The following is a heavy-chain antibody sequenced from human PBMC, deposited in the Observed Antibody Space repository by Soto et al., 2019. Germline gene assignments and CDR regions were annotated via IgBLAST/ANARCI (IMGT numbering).Heavy chain of an antibody. Sequence: PGGSLRLSCAASGFTFSTFAVSWVRQAPGKGLEWVSAISSSGGSTYYADSVKGRFTISRDNSKNTLFLQMNSLRAEDTAIYFCAKDVYSQGPFHFDHWGQGTLVTVSS. CDR3: AKDVYSQGPFHFDH. V-gene: IGHV3-23*01. CDR1: GFTFSTFA. CDR2: ISSSGGST. J-gene: IGHJ4*02. D-gene: IGHD5-18*01.